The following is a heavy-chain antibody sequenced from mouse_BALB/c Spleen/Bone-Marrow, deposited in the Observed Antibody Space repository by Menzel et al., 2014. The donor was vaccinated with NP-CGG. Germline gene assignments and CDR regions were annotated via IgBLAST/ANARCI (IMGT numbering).Heavy chain of an antibody. Sequence: EVQGVESGGGLVQPGGSLKLSCATSGFTFSDYYMYWVRQTPEKRLEWVAYISNGGGSTYYPDTVKGRFTISRGNAKNTLYLQMSRLKSEDTAMYYCARHLYGNYGAMDYWGQGTSVTVSS. CDR1: GFTFSDYY. CDR3: ARHLYGNYGAMDY. J-gene: IGHJ4*01. D-gene: IGHD2-1*01. V-gene: IGHV5-12*02. CDR2: ISNGGGST.